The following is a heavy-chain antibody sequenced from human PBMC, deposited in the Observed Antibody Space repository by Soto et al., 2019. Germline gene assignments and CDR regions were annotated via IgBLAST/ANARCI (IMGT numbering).Heavy chain of an antibody. Sequence: EVQLVESGGGLVKPGESLRLSCVASGFTFSDSAMNWVRQAPGKGLEWVSSITHSSSSISYADSVKGRFTISRDNAQKSLYLEMNSQRPEDTAVYYCARGGGSFSYWGQGTLVTVSS. CDR1: GFTFSDSA. J-gene: IGHJ4*02. CDR3: ARGGGSFSY. CDR2: ITHSSSSI. D-gene: IGHD1-26*01. V-gene: IGHV3-21*01.